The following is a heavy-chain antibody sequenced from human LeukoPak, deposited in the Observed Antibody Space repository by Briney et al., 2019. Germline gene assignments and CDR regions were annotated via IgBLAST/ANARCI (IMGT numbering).Heavy chain of an antibody. D-gene: IGHD3-3*01. Sequence: GASVKVSCKASGYTFSSNDINWVRQAPGQGLEWMGIINPSGGSTSYAQKFQGRVTMTRDTSISTAYMELSSLRSEDTAVYYCARGAVYDFWSGYFLSGGFIHWFDPWGQGTLVTVSS. CDR1: GYTFSSND. CDR2: INPSGGST. J-gene: IGHJ5*02. CDR3: ARGAVYDFWSGYFLSGGFIHWFDP. V-gene: IGHV1-46*01.